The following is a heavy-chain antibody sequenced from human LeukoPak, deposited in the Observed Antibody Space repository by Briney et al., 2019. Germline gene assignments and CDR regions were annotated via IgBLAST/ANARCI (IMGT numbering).Heavy chain of an antibody. CDR1: GGSFGGYY. CDR3: ARSIAARF. CDR2: INHSGST. D-gene: IGHD6-6*01. Sequence: SETLSLTCAVYGGSFGGYYWSWIRQPPGKGLEWIGEINHSGSTNYNPSLKSRVTISVDTSKNQFSLKLSSVTAADTAVYYCARSIAARFWGQGTLVTVSS. J-gene: IGHJ4*02. V-gene: IGHV4-34*01.